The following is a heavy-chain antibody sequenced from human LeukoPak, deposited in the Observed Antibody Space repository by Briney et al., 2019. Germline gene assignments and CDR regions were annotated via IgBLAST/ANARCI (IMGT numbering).Heavy chain of an antibody. J-gene: IGHJ4*02. CDR1: GGSFSGYY. CDR2: INHSGST. V-gene: IGHV4-34*01. CDR3: AISPVLRFLEWLPSFDY. D-gene: IGHD3-3*01. Sequence: PSETLSLTCAVYGGSFSGYYWSWIRQPPGKGLEWIGEINHSGSTNYNPSLKSRVTISVDTSKNQFSLNLSSVTAADTDVYYCAISPVLRFLEWLPSFDYWGQGTLVTVSS.